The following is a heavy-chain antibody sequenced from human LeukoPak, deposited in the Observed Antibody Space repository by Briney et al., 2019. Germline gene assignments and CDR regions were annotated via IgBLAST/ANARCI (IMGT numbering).Heavy chain of an antibody. V-gene: IGHV3-20*04. CDR2: INWNGGST. CDR3: AKGEGGYYYYMDV. Sequence: GGSLRLSCAASGFTFDDYGMSWVRQAPGKGLEWVSGINWNGGSTGYADSVKGRFTISRDNAKNSLYLQMNSLRAEDTALYYCAKGEGGYYYYMDVWGKGTTLTISS. D-gene: IGHD2-15*01. CDR1: GFTFDDYG. J-gene: IGHJ6*03.